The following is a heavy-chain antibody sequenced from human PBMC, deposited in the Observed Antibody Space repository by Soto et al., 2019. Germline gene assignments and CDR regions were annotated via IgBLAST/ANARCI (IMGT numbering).Heavy chain of an antibody. CDR1: GYSFTNYW. CDR2: IYPGDSDT. Sequence: GESLKISCKGSGYSFTNYWVGWVRQMPGKGLEWMGIIYPGDSDTRYSPSFQGQVTISADKSISTAYLQWSSLKASDTAMYHCARLTNIFDFDYWGHGTLVTVSS. V-gene: IGHV5-51*01. J-gene: IGHJ4*01. CDR3: ARLTNIFDFDY. D-gene: IGHD2-21*01.